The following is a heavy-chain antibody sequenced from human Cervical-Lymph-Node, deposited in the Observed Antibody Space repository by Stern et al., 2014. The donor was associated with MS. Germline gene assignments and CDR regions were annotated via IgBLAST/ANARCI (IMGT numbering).Heavy chain of an antibody. Sequence: VQLVESGPGLVKPSQTLSLTCTVSGGSISRGGYYWSWIRQHPGKGLEWIGYISYSGTTYYNPSLKSLVTISVDTSKNQFSLKLSSVTAADTAVYFCERSRMFYGSSGYYPAAFDIWGQGTMVTVSS. D-gene: IGHD3-22*01. V-gene: IGHV4-31*01. CDR2: ISYSGTT. CDR1: GGSISRGGYY. J-gene: IGHJ3*02. CDR3: ERSRMFYGSSGYYPAAFDI.